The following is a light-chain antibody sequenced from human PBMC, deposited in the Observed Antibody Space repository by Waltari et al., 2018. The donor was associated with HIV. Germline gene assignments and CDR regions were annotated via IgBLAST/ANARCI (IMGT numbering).Light chain of an antibody. CDR3: STWDDRLNGPVV. J-gene: IGLJ2*01. Sequence: QSVPAQPPSASGTPGQRVTISCSGSRSNFGTNPVNWYQHSPGTAPTLLIYGDRLRPSGVPARFSGSKFGTSASLVITGLQSGDEAYYYCSTWDDRLNGPVVFGGGTRLTVL. CDR2: GDR. V-gene: IGLV1-44*01. CDR1: RSNFGTNP.